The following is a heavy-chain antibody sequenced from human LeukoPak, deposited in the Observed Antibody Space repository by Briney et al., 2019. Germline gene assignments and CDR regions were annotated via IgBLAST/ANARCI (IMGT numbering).Heavy chain of an antibody. Sequence: SETLSLTCTVSSGSMSGYYWTWIRQPAGKGLEYIGRVYPSGTTYYNPSLKSRVTVSVDTSKNHFSLKLTSVTAADTAIYYCARETIKTTRWYIEYWGQGTLVTVSS. CDR3: ARETIKTTRWYIEY. CDR1: SGSMSGYY. J-gene: IGHJ4*02. CDR2: VYPSGTT. V-gene: IGHV4-4*07. D-gene: IGHD2-2*02.